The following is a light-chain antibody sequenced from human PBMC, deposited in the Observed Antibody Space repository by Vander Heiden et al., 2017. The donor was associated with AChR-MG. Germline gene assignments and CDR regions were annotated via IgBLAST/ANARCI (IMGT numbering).Light chain of an antibody. V-gene: IGLV2-14*03. CDR1: SRYVGGYNY. CDR2: DVS. J-gene: IGLJ2*01. CDR3: SSYTSSSTGV. Sequence: QSALTQPAPVSGYPGPSITISCTGTSRYVGGYNYVSWYQQHPGKAPKLMIYDVSNRPSGVSNRFSGSKSGNTASLTISGLQAEDEADYYCSSYTSSSTGVFGGGTKLTVL.